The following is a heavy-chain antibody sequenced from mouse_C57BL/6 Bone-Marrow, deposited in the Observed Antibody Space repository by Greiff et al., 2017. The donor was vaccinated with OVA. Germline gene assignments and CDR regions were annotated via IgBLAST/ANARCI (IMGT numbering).Heavy chain of an antibody. CDR1: GYTFTNYW. CDR3: TRDGYYGWFAY. V-gene: IGHV1-63*01. J-gene: IGHJ3*01. Sequence: QVQLQQSGAELVRPGTSVKMSCKASGYTFTNYWIGWAKQRPGHGLEWIGDIYPGGGYTNSNEKFKGKATLTADKSSSTAYMQISSLTSEDSAIYYCTRDGYYGWFAYWGQGTLVTVAA. D-gene: IGHD2-3*01. CDR2: IYPGGGYT.